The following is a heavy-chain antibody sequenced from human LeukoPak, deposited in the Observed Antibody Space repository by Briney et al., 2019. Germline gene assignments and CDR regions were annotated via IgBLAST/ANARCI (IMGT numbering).Heavy chain of an antibody. J-gene: IGHJ5*02. CDR1: EFSVGSNY. V-gene: IGHV3-66*01. CDR3: ARAVVPAAMPFENWFDP. CDR2: IYSGGST. Sequence: RGSLRLSCAASEFSVGSNYMTWVRQAPGKGLEWVSLIYSGGSTYYADSVKGRFTISRDNSKNTLYLQMDSLRAEDTAVYYCARAVVPAAMPFENWFDPWGQGTLVTVSS. D-gene: IGHD2-2*01.